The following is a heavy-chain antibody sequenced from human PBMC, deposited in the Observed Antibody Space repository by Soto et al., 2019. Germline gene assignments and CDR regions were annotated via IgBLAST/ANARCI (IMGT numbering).Heavy chain of an antibody. J-gene: IGHJ3*02. CDR2: ISWNSGSI. D-gene: IGHD3-10*01. CDR1: GFTFDDYA. Sequence: EVQLVESGGGLVQPGRSLRLSCAASGFTFDDYAMHWVRQAPGKGLEWVSGISWNSGSIGYADSVKGRFTISRDNAKNSLYLQMNSLRAEDTALYYCAKASTGDAFDIWGQGTMVTVSS. V-gene: IGHV3-9*01. CDR3: AKASTGDAFDI.